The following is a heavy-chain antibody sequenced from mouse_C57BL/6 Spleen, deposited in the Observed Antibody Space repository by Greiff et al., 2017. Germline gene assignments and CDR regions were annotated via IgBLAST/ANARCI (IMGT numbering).Heavy chain of an antibody. D-gene: IGHD1-1*01. Sequence: QVQLQQSGAELVKPGASVKMSCKASGYTFTSYWITWVKQRPGQGLEWIGDIYPGSGSTNYNEKFKSKATLTVDTSSSTAYMQLSSRTSEDSAVYYCARGDYGSSWYFDVWGTGTTVTVSS. V-gene: IGHV1-55*01. CDR3: ARGDYGSSWYFDV. J-gene: IGHJ1*03. CDR1: GYTFTSYW. CDR2: IYPGSGST.